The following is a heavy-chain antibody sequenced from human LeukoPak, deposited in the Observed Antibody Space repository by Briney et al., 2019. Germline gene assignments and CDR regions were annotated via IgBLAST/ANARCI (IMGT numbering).Heavy chain of an antibody. CDR1: GFTFSGFW. D-gene: IGHD3-10*01. Sequence: GGSLRLSCAVSGFTFSGFWMSWSRQAPGKGLEWVASINSDGSEGYYADVVKGRFTISRDNAKNSLYLQINSLRAEDTAVYYCARESPGAYFDYWGQGTLVTVSS. CDR2: INSDGSEG. CDR3: ARESPGAYFDY. V-gene: IGHV3-7*03. J-gene: IGHJ4*02.